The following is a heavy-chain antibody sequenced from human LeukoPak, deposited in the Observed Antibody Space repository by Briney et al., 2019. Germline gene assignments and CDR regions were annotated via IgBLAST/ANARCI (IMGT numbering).Heavy chain of an antibody. CDR1: AFTFSSHA. J-gene: IGHJ4*02. CDR2: ISYDGSNK. CDR3: ATDGGYAADY. D-gene: IGHD5-12*01. V-gene: IGHV3-30*04. Sequence: GGSLRLSCAASAFTFSSHAMHWVRQAPGKGLEWVAVISYDGSNKYYADSVKGRFTISRDNSKNTLYLQMNSLRAEDTAVYYCATDGGYAADYWGQGTLVTVSS.